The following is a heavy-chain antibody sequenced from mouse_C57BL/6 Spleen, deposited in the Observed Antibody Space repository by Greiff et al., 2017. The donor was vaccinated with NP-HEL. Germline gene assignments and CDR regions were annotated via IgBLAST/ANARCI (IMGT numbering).Heavy chain of an antibody. V-gene: IGHV1-82*01. J-gene: IGHJ4*01. CDR3: ARRGYNAMDY. CDR1: GYAFSSSW. CDR2: FYPGDGDT. Sequence: QVQLQQSGPELVKPGASVKISCKASGYAFSSSWMNWVKQRPGKGLEWIGRFYPGDGDTNYNGKFKGKATLTADKSSSTAYMQLSSLTSEDSAVYFCARRGYNAMDYWGQGTSVTVSS.